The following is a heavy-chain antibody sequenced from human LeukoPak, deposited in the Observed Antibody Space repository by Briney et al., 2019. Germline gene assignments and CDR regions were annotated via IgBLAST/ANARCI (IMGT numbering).Heavy chain of an antibody. CDR2: IYYSGST. D-gene: IGHD2-2*01. CDR1: RGSISSCGYY. Sequence: SETLSLTCTVSRGSISSCGYYWSWIRQHPGKGLEWIGYIYYSGSTYYNPSLKSRVTISVDTSKNQFSLKLSSVTAADTAVYYCARDRGRDCSSTSCYPPAFDPWGQGTLVTVSS. V-gene: IGHV4-31*03. J-gene: IGHJ5*02. CDR3: ARDRGRDCSSTSCYPPAFDP.